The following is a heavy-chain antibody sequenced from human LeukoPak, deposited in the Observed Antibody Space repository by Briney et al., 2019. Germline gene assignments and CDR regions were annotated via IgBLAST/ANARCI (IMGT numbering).Heavy chain of an antibody. CDR3: GVSGGSSPGY. CDR2: ISSSSSSL. CDR1: GFTFSSYD. Sequence: GGSLRLSCAASGFTFSSYDMWWIRQAPGKGLEWVSYISSSSSSLYYADSVKGRFTISRDNAKNSLYLQMNSLSVEDTAVYHCGVSGGSSPGYWGQGTLVTVSS. J-gene: IGHJ4*02. V-gene: IGHV3-48*03. D-gene: IGHD2-15*01.